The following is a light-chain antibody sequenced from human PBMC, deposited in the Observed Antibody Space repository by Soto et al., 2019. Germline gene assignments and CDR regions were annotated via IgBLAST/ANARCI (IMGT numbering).Light chain of an antibody. CDR2: GAS. CDR3: QQYGSSPPIT. CDR1: QSVSSSY. J-gene: IGKJ3*01. V-gene: IGKV3-20*01. Sequence: EIVLTQSPGTLSLSPGERATLSCRASQSVSSSYLAWYQQKPGQAPRLLIYGASSRATGIPDRFSGSGSGTDFTLTISRLEPEDFAVYYCQQYGSSPPITFXXGXXXDIK.